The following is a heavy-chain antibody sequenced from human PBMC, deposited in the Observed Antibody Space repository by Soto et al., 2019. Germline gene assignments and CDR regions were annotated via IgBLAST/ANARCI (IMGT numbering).Heavy chain of an antibody. CDR2: VTANGGST. D-gene: IGHD2-21*02. Sequence: EVQLLESGGGFVQPGGSLRLSCAATGFTFSVYAMTWVRQAPGKGLEWVSAVTANGGSTYSADSVKGRFTISRDNSKNTLFLQMNSLRAEDTAVYYCASLGVGDWANYYIYYGMDVWGQGTTVTVSS. J-gene: IGHJ6*02. CDR1: GFTFSVYA. V-gene: IGHV3-23*01. CDR3: ASLGVGDWANYYIYYGMDV.